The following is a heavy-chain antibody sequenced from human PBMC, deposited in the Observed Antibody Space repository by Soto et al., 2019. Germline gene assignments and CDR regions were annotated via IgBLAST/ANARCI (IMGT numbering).Heavy chain of an antibody. V-gene: IGHV3-7*01. CDR1: GFTFSSYW. CDR3: ARETPAAGNDWFDP. J-gene: IGHJ5*02. D-gene: IGHD6-13*01. CDR2: IKQDGSEK. Sequence: GESLKISCAASGFTFSSYWMSWVRQAPGKGLEWVANIKQDGSEKYYVDSVKGRFTISRDNAKNSLYLQMNSLRAEDTAVYYCARETPAAGNDWFDPWGQGTLVTVSS.